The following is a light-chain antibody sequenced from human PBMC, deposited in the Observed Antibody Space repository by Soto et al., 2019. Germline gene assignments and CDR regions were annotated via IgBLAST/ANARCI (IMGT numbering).Light chain of an antibody. CDR2: EVT. J-gene: IGLJ3*02. Sequence: QSALTQPRSVSGSPGQSVTISCTGTSSDVGGYQFVSWYQQYPGKASKVMIYEVTKWPSGVPDRFSGSKSGNTASLTVSGLQADDEADYYCASHAGSSHAWVFGGGTKLTVL. V-gene: IGLV2-11*01. CDR3: ASHAGSSHAWV. CDR1: SSDVGGYQF.